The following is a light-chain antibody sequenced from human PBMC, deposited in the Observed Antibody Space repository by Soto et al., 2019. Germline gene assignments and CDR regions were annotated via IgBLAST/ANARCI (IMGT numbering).Light chain of an antibody. CDR2: AAS. CDR3: QQSYTIPYT. Sequence: DIQMTQSPSSLPASVGDRVTLTCRASQSISTYLNWYQQKPGKAPKLVIYAASSLQSGVPSRLSGSGSGPDFTLTISSLQPEDFATYYCQQSYTIPYTFGQGTKLEIK. CDR1: QSISTY. J-gene: IGKJ2*01. V-gene: IGKV1-39*01.